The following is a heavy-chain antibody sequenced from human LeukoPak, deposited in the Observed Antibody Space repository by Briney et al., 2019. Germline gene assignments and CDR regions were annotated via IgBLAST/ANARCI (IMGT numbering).Heavy chain of an antibody. CDR1: GFTFSNFW. V-gene: IGHV3-7*01. J-gene: IGHJ4*02. CDR3: TGIVY. CDR2: IKTDGSEK. Sequence: GGSLRLSCAASGFTFSNFWMSWIRQVPGKGLEWVAHIKTDGSEKYYVDSVKGRFTISRDNPNKSLYLQMNSLSVGDTAIYYCTGIVYWGQGTLVTVSS.